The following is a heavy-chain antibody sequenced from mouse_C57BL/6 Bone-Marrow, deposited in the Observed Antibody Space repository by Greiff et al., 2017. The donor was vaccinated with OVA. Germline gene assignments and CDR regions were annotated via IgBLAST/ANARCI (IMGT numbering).Heavy chain of an antibody. CDR3: ARQKGYYGSSPYWYFDV. V-gene: IGHV5-12*01. CDR1: GFTFSDYY. J-gene: IGHJ1*03. CDR2: ISNGGGST. D-gene: IGHD1-1*01. Sequence: EVQGVESGGGLVQPGGSLKLSCAASGFTFSDYYMYWVRQTPEKRLEWVAYISNGGGSTYYPDTVKGRFTISRDNAKNTLYLQMSRLKSEDTAMYYCARQKGYYGSSPYWYFDVWGTGTTVTVSS.